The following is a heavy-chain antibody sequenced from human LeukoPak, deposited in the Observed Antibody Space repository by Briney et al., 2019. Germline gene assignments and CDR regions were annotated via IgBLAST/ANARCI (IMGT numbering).Heavy chain of an antibody. CDR1: GFTFSSYE. V-gene: IGHV3-48*03. J-gene: IGHJ4*02. CDR3: ARLGSFCRNVVCYGG. D-gene: IGHD2-8*01. CDR2: ISCSGRSI. Sequence: GGSLRLSCAASGFTFSSYEMNWVRQAPGKGLEWVSHISCSGRSIYHADSVKGRFTIARDNAKNSLYLQMNSLRGEDTAVYYCARLGSFCRNVVCYGGWGQGTLVTVSS.